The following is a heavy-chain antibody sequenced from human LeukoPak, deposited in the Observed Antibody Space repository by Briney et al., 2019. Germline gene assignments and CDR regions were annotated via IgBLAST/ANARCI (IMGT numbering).Heavy chain of an antibody. CDR2: IGADGSRP. CDR3: AKVLRRSGWYYFDY. V-gene: IGHV3-43*02. CDR1: GFTFDEYA. D-gene: IGHD6-19*01. Sequence: PGGSLRLSCAASGFTFDEYAMHWVRQVPGKGLEWVSLIGADGSRPDYAASVKGRFTISRDNTKGSLYLEMTSPKTEDTALYYCAKVLRRSGWYYFDYWGQGTLVTVSS. J-gene: IGHJ4*02.